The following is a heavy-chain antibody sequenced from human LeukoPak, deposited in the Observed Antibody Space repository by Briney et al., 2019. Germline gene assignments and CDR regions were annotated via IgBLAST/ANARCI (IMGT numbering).Heavy chain of an antibody. CDR2: IYYSGYS. Sequence: SETLSLTCTVSGGSISSSSYYWAWIRQPPGKGLEWIGSIYYSGYSYYNPSLKSRVTISVDTSKNQFSLKLSSVTAADTAVSYCARWRGSGYDRYYFDYWGQGTLVTVSS. CDR1: GGSISSSSYY. CDR3: ARWRGSGYDRYYFDY. J-gene: IGHJ4*02. D-gene: IGHD5-12*01. V-gene: IGHV4-39*07.